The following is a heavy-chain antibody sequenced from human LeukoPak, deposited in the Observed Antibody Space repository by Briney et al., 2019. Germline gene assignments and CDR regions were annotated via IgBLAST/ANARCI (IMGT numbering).Heavy chain of an antibody. CDR1: GYTFTGYY. J-gene: IGHJ5*02. V-gene: IGHV1-2*02. D-gene: IGHD1-14*01. CDR3: ARTKNLYPGWFDP. CDR2: ITPHNGGT. Sequence: ASVKVSCKASGYTFTGYYIHWVRQAPGQGLEWMGWITPHNGGTNYAQKFQGGVTMTRDTFISTAYMELSRLRSDDTAVYYCARTKNLYPGWFDPWGLGTLVTVSS.